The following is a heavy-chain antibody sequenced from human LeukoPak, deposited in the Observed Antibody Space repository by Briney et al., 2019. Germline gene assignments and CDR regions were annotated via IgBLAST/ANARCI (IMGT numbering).Heavy chain of an antibody. CDR1: GFTFTHYG. J-gene: IGHJ6*02. V-gene: IGHV3-33*01. CDR2: IWYDGAQK. CDR3: AAESLYYYYGMDV. Sequence: PGGSLRLSCAASGFTFTHYGMHWVRQAPGKGLEWVAVIWYDGAQKYYADSVKGRFTISRDNTKNTLYLQMNSLRAEDTAVYYCAAESLYYYYGMDVWGQGTTVTVSS.